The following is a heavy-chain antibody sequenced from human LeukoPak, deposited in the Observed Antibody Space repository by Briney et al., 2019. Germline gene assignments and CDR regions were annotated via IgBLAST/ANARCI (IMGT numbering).Heavy chain of an antibody. Sequence: GGSLRLSCAASGFTFSSYSMNWVRQAPGKGLEWVSSISTSSSYIYYADSVKGRFTISRDNAKNSLYLQMNSLRAEDAAVYYCAELGITMIGGVWGKETTVTISS. V-gene: IGHV3-21*01. CDR1: GFTFSSYS. J-gene: IGHJ6*04. CDR2: ISTSSSYI. CDR3: AELGITMIGGV. D-gene: IGHD3-10*02.